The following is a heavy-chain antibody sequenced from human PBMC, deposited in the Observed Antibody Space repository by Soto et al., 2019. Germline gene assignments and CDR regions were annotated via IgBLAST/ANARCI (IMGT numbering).Heavy chain of an antibody. CDR2: ISGSGALT. CDR3: AKRPASGAYYFDN. J-gene: IGHJ4*02. D-gene: IGHD4-17*01. Sequence: GGSLRLSCAVSGFTFSSSAMAWVRQAPGKGLEWVSGISGSGALTYYADSVKGRFTISRDNSKNTLYLKMNSLRAEDTAVYYCAKRPASGAYYFDNWGQGTLVTVSS. V-gene: IGHV3-23*01. CDR1: GFTFSSSA.